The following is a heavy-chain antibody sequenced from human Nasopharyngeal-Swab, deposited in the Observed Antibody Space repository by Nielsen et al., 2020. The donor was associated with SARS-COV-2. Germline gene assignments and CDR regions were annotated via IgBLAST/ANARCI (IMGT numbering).Heavy chain of an antibody. CDR2: LSWNSGSI. V-gene: IGHV3-9*01. CDR1: GFTFSSYA. Sequence: SLKISCAASGFTFSSYAMHWVRQVPGKGLEWVSGLSWNSGSIGYADSVKGRFTISRDNAKNSLYLQMNSLRAEDTALYYCAKDHGYYYGMDVWGQGTTVTVSS. J-gene: IGHJ6*02. CDR3: AKDHGYYYGMDV.